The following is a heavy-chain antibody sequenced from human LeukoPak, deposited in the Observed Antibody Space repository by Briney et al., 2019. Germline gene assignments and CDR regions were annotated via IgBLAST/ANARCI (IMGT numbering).Heavy chain of an antibody. D-gene: IGHD6-13*01. CDR2: ISSSSSTI. CDR1: GFTFSSYS. V-gene: IGHV3-48*01. Sequence: GGSLRLSCAASGFTFSSYSMNWVRQAPGKGLEWVSYISSSSSTIYYADSVKGRFTISRDNSKNRLFLQMNSLSAEDTAAYYCAKDRRIAAPYYFDNWGQGTLVTVSS. CDR3: AKDRRIAAPYYFDN. J-gene: IGHJ4*02.